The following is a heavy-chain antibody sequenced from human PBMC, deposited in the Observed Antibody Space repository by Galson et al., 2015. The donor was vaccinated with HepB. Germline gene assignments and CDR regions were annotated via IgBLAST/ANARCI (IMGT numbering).Heavy chain of an antibody. V-gene: IGHV3-72*01. D-gene: IGHD4-23*01. CDR3: ARSEVTTVVTDFDS. Sequence: SLRLSCAVSGFSFNDHYVDWVRQAPGKGLEWVGRSRNRARGYSTAYAVSVRGRFTVSRDDSKNSVFLQMNRLRSEGTAVYYCARSEVTTVVTDFDSWGQGTLVTVSP. CDR2: SRNRARGYST. J-gene: IGHJ4*02. CDR1: GFSFNDHY.